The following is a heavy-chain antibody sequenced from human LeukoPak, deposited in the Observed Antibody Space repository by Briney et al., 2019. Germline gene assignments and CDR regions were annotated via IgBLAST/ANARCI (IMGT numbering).Heavy chain of an antibody. V-gene: IGHV4-39*01. Sequence: SETLSFTSTGSGGSISRSSYYWDWIGQPPGKGLEWIGSIDYSGSAYYNPSLKSRVTISVDTSKNQFSLKLSSVTAADTAVYYCASSLYYYDGSGLSWGQGTLVTVSS. CDR1: GGSISRSSYY. J-gene: IGHJ4*02. D-gene: IGHD3-22*01. CDR2: IDYSGSA. CDR3: ASSLYYYDGSGLS.